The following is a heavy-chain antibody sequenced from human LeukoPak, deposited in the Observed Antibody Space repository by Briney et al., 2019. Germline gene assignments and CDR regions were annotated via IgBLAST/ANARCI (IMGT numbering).Heavy chain of an antibody. CDR1: GFTFSPYP. V-gene: IGHV3-48*04. D-gene: IGHD5-24*01. CDR2: ISGPSDTI. J-gene: IGHJ4*02. Sequence: RGGSLRLSCAASGFTFSPYPMNWVRQAPGKGLEWVSYISGPSDTIHYADSVKGRFTISRDNAKNSLYLQMNSLGAEGTAVYYCARDLGRDRYFDSWGQGTLVTVSS. CDR3: ARDLGRDRYFDS.